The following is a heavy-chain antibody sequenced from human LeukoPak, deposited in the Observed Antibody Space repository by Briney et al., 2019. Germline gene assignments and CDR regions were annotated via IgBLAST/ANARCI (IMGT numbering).Heavy chain of an antibody. J-gene: IGHJ5*02. CDR3: ARPSRGGYSYGFDP. V-gene: IGHV4-38-2*01. Sequence: SETQSLTCAVSGYSISSGYYWGWIRQPPGKGLEWIGSIYHSGSTYYNPSLKSRVTISVDTSKNQFSLKLSSVTAADTAVYYCARPSRGGYSYGFDPWGQGTLVTVSS. CDR1: GYSISSGYY. D-gene: IGHD5-18*01. CDR2: IYHSGST.